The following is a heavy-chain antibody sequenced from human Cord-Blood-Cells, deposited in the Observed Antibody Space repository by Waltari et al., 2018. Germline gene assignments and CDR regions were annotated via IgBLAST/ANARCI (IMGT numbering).Heavy chain of an antibody. CDR1: GFTFSSYA. CDR2: ISGSGGST. J-gene: IGHJ4*02. D-gene: IGHD3-10*01. V-gene: IGHV3-23*01. CDR3: AKVVLLWFRESELDY. Sequence: EVQLLESGGGLVQPGGSLRLSCAASGFTFSSYAMSWVRQAPGKGLVWVSAISGSGGSTYYADSVKGRFNISRDNSKNTLYLQMNSLRAEDTAVYYCAKVVLLWFRESELDYWGQGTLVTVSS.